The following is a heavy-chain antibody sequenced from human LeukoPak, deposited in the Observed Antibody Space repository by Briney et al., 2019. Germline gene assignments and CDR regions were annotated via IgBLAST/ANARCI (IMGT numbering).Heavy chain of an antibody. CDR2: IYPGDSDT. CDR3: ARPGSNYGDYYYYGMDV. Sequence: GEALKISCKGFGYSFTSLWIGLVRPMPGEGLELMGVIYPGDSDTRYSPSFQGQVTISADKSISTAYLQWSSLKASDTAMYYCARPGSNYGDYYYYGMDVWGQGTTVTVSS. D-gene: IGHD4-11*01. V-gene: IGHV5-51*01. CDR1: GYSFTSLW. J-gene: IGHJ6*02.